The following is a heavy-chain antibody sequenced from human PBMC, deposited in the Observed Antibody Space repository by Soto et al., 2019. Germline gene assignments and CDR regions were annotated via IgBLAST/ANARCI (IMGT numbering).Heavy chain of an antibody. D-gene: IGHD6-13*01. CDR3: ARDRGLYSSSWSLDY. CDR2: IWYDGINK. Sequence: PGGSLRLSCAASGFAFSSYVMHWVRQAPGKGLEWVAVIWYDGINKYYADSVKGRFTISRDNSKNTLYLQMNSLRAEDTAVYYCARDRGLYSSSWSLDYWGQGTVVTVSS. V-gene: IGHV3-33*01. CDR1: GFAFSSYV. J-gene: IGHJ4*01.